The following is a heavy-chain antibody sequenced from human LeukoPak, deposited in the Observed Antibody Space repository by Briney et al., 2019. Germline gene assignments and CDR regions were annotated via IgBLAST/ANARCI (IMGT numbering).Heavy chain of an antibody. J-gene: IGHJ4*02. CDR2: IYYSGTT. CDR1: RGSINSSSFY. V-gene: IGHV4-39*01. D-gene: IGHD3-3*01. CDR3: ATSTGDFWSGSFFRFDY. Sequence: KPSETLSLTCTVSRGSINSSSFYWGWIRQPPGKGLEWIGSIYYSGTTYYNPSLKSRVTISVDTSKNQFSLKLSSVTAADTAVYYRATSTGDFWSGSFFRFDYWGQGTLVTVSS.